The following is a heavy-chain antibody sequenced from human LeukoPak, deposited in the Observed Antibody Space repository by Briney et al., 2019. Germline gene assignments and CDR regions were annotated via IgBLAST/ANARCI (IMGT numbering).Heavy chain of an antibody. CDR1: GYRFINFW. CDR3: ARRGLLGYCSGASCYDAFDI. Sequence: GESLKISCKGSGYRFINFWIGWVRQMPGKGLEWMGIIHPCDSDTRYSPSFEGQVTISVDKSISTAYLQWSSLKASGTAMYYCARRGLLGYCSGASCYDAFDIWGQGIMVTVSS. V-gene: IGHV5-51*01. CDR2: IHPCDSDT. J-gene: IGHJ3*02. D-gene: IGHD2-15*01.